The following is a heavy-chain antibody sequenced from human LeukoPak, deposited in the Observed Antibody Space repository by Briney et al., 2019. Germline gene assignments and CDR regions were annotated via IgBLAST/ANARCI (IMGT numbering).Heavy chain of an antibody. CDR3: ATGRPASLLDY. Sequence: GASVKLSCKVSGNTLRELSIHWVRQTPGKGLGWMGGFDPEEGEPIYAQKFQGRVTMTDDTSTDTAYMEVTNLRSDDTAVYYCATGRPASLLDYWGQGTLVTVS. J-gene: IGHJ4*02. CDR1: GNTLRELS. V-gene: IGHV1-24*01. CDR2: FDPEEGEP.